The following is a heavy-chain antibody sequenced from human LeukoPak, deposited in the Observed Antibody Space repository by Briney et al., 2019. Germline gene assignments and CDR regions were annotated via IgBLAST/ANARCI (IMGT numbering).Heavy chain of an antibody. J-gene: IGHJ6*04. V-gene: IGHV4-4*07. Sequence: LETLSLTCTVSGGSISSYYWSWIRQPAGQGLDWIGRIYTSGSTNYNPSLKGRVTMSEDTSKNQFSLKLSSVTAADTAVYYCARGPSYDYVWGSYRNWGDYYYGMDVWGKGTTVTVSS. CDR1: GGSISSYY. CDR3: ARGPSYDYVWGSYRNWGDYYYGMDV. D-gene: IGHD3-16*02. CDR2: IYTSGST.